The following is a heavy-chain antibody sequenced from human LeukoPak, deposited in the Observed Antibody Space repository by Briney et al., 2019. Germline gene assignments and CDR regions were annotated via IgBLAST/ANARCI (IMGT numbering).Heavy chain of an antibody. V-gene: IGHV4-30-4*01. Sequence: SETLSLTCTVSGASISSGDYYWSWIRQPPGKGLECIGHIYYSGSTYYNPSLKSRVTISVDTFKNQFSLKLSSVTAADTAVYYCARGRGVPYYYDSSGYYPADYWGQGTLVTVSS. D-gene: IGHD3-22*01. CDR1: GASISSGDYY. J-gene: IGHJ4*02. CDR2: IYYSGST. CDR3: ARGRGVPYYYDSSGYYPADY.